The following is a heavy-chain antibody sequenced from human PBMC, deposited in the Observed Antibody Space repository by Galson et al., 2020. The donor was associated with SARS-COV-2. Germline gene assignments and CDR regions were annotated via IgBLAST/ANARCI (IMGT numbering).Heavy chain of an antibody. V-gene: IGHV3-33*01. D-gene: IGHD2-2*01. J-gene: IGHJ6*02. Sequence: GGSLRLSCAASGFTFSSYGMHWVRQAPGKGLEWVAVIWYDGSNKYYADSVKGRFTISRDNSKNTLYLQMNSLRAEDTAVYYCARDPPSVVSYYYYYGMDVWGQGTTVTVSS. CDR1: GFTFSSYG. CDR2: IWYDGSNK. CDR3: ARDPPSVVSYYYYYGMDV.